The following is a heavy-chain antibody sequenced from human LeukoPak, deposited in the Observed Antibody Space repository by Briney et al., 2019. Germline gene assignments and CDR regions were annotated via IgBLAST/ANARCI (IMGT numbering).Heavy chain of an antibody. Sequence: ASVKVSCKASGYTFTGYYMHWLRQAPGQGLERMGRINPNSGGTNYAQKFQGRVTMTRDTSISTAYMELSRLRSDDTAVYYCARAQTYYYDSSGYYYSDYWGQGTLVTVSS. V-gene: IGHV1-2*06. J-gene: IGHJ4*02. CDR3: ARAQTYYYDSSGYYYSDY. CDR1: GYTFTGYY. CDR2: INPNSGGT. D-gene: IGHD3-22*01.